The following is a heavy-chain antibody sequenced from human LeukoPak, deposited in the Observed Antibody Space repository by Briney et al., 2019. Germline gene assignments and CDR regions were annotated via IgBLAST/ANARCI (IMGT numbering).Heavy chain of an antibody. CDR1: GGTFSSYA. Sequence: SVKVSCKASGGTFSSYAISWVRQAPGQGLEWMGGIIPIFGTANYAQKFQGRVTITTDESTSTAYMELSSLRSEDTAVYYCASRLSYYYDSSGYFYWGQGTLVTASS. J-gene: IGHJ4*02. D-gene: IGHD3-22*01. CDR2: IIPIFGTA. V-gene: IGHV1-69*05. CDR3: ASRLSYYYDSSGYFY.